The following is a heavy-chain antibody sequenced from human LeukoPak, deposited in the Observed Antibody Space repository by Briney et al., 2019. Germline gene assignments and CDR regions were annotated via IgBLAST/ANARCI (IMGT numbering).Heavy chain of an antibody. CDR2: IIPVSGTP. Sequence: SAKVSCKASGGAFSSYAISWVRQAPGQGLEWMGGIIPVSGTPNYAQKFQGRVTITTDESTSTVYMELSSLRCEDTAVYFCAGGSIFGVAPFDYWGQGTLVTVSS. CDR3: AGGSIFGVAPFDY. CDR1: GGAFSSYA. V-gene: IGHV1-69*05. J-gene: IGHJ4*02. D-gene: IGHD3-3*01.